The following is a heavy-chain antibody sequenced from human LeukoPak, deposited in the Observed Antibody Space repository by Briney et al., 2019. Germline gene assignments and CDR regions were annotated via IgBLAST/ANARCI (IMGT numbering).Heavy chain of an antibody. CDR3: AKEGVAAAIYRYRYDYYYMDV. J-gene: IGHJ6*03. CDR1: GFTFDDYA. V-gene: IGHV3-43D*03. Sequence: GGSLRLSCAASGFTFDDYAMHWVRQRPGKGLEWVSLISWDGGNTFYADSVKGRFTISRDNTKNSLYLQMNTLTSEDTALYFCAKEGVAAAIYRYRYDYYYMDVWGKGTTVTVSS. D-gene: IGHD6-13*01. CDR2: ISWDGGNT.